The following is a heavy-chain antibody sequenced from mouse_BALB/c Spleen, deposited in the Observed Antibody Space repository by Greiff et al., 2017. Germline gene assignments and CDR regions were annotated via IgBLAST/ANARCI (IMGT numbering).Heavy chain of an antibody. CDR3: ARWGEYCAMDY. V-gene: IGHV1-87*01. CDR2: IYPGDGDT. Sequence: VQRVESGAELARPGASVKLSCKASGYTFTSYWMQWVKQRPGQGLEWIGAIYPGDGDTRYTQKFKGKATLTADKSSSTAYMQLSSLASEDSAVYYWARWGEYCAMDYWGQGTSVTVSS. CDR1: GYTFTSYW. J-gene: IGHJ4*01. D-gene: IGHD2-3*01.